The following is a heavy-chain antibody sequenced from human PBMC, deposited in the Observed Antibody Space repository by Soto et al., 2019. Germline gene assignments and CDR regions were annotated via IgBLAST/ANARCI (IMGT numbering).Heavy chain of an antibody. D-gene: IGHD1-26*01. Sequence: ASVKVSCKASGGTFSSYAISWVRQAPGQGLEWMGGIIPIFGTANYAQKFQGRVTITADESTSTAYMELSSLRSEDTAVYYCARDGGSYSDYYYYGMDVWGQGTTVTVSS. CDR1: GGTFSSYA. CDR3: ARDGGSYSDYYYYGMDV. J-gene: IGHJ6*02. CDR2: IIPIFGTA. V-gene: IGHV1-69*13.